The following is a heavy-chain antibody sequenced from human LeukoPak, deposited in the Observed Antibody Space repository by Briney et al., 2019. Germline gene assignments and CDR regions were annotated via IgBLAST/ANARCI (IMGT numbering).Heavy chain of an antibody. CDR2: IIPIFGTA. D-gene: IGHD6-19*01. Sequence: SVKVSCKASGGTFSSYVINWVRQAPGQGLEWMGGIIPIFGTANYAQKFQGRVTITADKSPSTAYIELSSLRSEDTAVYYCAMGVGAPEDLAVAADFDYWGQGTLVTVSS. J-gene: IGHJ4*02. CDR3: AMGVGAPEDLAVAADFDY. V-gene: IGHV1-69*06. CDR1: GGTFSSYV.